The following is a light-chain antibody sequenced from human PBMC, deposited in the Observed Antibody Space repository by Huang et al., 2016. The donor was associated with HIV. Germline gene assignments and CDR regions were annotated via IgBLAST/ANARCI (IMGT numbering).Light chain of an antibody. CDR1: QSISSTY. CDR2: GAS. CDR3: QQYGNSPPYT. J-gene: IGKJ2*01. V-gene: IGKV3-20*01. Sequence: EIVLTHSPGTLSLSPRESATLSCRASQSISSTYLAWYQQKPGQAPRLLIYGASSRATGIPDRFSGSGSGTDFTLTISRLEPEDFALYYCQQYGNSPPYTFGQGTKLEIK.